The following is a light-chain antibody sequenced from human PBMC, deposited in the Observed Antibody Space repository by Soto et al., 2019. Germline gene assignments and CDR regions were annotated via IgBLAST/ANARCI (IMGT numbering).Light chain of an antibody. V-gene: IGKV3-11*01. CDR1: QSVSNS. Sequence: EIVLTQSPATLSLSPGERATLSCWASQSVSNSLAWYQQRPGQSPRLLIYDVSTRATGIPARFGGSGSGTDFTLTINSLDTEAFAVYYCQQRTNWPLTFGGGTKVEI. CDR2: DVS. CDR3: QQRTNWPLT. J-gene: IGKJ4*01.